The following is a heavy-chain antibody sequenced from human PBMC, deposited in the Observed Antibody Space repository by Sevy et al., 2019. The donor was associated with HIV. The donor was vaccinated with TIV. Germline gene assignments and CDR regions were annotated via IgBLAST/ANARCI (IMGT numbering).Heavy chain of an antibody. Sequence: GGSLRLSCAASGFPFSNFAMSWVRQAPGKGLEWVSTLIGGGSRTYYADSVTGRFIISRDNSRNTLYLQMNSLRADDTAVYYCAKRRVQSGLSGGGASYGWDVCGQGTTVTVSS. CDR1: GFPFSNFA. CDR2: LIGGGSRT. CDR3: AKRRVQSGLSGGGASYGWDV. D-gene: IGHD2-8*02. V-gene: IGHV3-23*01. J-gene: IGHJ6*02.